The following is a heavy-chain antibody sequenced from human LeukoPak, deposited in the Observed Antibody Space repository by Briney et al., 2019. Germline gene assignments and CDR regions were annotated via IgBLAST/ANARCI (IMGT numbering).Heavy chain of an antibody. J-gene: IGHJ4*02. Sequence: SETLSLTCTVSGGSISSYYWSWIRQPPGKGLEWIGYIYYSGSTNYSPSLKSRVTISVDTSKNQFSLKLSSVTAADTAVYYCARSKLEPTTVDYWGQGTLVTVSS. D-gene: IGHD1-1*01. CDR3: ARSKLEPTTVDY. CDR1: GGSISSYY. CDR2: IYYSGST. V-gene: IGHV4-59*01.